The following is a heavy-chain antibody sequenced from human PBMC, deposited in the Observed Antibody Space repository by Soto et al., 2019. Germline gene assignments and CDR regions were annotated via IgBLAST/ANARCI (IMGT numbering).Heavy chain of an antibody. CDR3: AKDRGRGSYPGGDFDH. D-gene: IGHD1-26*01. V-gene: IGHV3-30*18. J-gene: IGHJ4*02. CDR1: GFSFRSFG. Sequence: QMQLVESGGGVVQPGRSLRLSCGASGFSFRSFGMHWVRQSPAKGLEWLAIISFDGSNQYYADSVKGQFIISRDNSKNTVYLETNNLRPEDTAVYYCAKDRGRGSYPGGDFDHWGLGTLVTVSS. CDR2: ISFDGSNQ.